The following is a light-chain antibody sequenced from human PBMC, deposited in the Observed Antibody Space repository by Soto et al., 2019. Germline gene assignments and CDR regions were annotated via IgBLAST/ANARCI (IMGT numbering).Light chain of an antibody. CDR3: QHYSSYPCT. CDR1: QSIRSW. V-gene: IGKV1-5*01. CDR2: DAS. J-gene: IGKJ1*01. Sequence: DIQMTQSPSTLSASGGDRVTITCRASQSIRSWLAWYQQKPGKAPKLLIYDASILESGVPSRISGSGSGTEFTLTISSLETDDFATYFCQHYSSYPCTFGQGTKVEIK.